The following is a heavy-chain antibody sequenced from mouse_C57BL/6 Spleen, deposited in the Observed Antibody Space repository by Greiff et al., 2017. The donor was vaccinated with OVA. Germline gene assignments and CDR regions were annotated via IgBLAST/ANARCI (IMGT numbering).Heavy chain of an antibody. V-gene: IGHV5-12*01. CDR2: ISNGGGTT. CDR3: ARRGALSGDWFAY. Sequence: EVKLMESGGGLVQPGGSLKLSCAASGFTFSDYSMYWVRQTPEKRLGWVAYISNGGGTTYYPDTVKGRFTISRDNAKNTLYLQMSRLKSEDTAMYYCARRGALSGDWFAYWGQGTLVTVSA. J-gene: IGHJ3*01. CDR1: GFTFSDYS.